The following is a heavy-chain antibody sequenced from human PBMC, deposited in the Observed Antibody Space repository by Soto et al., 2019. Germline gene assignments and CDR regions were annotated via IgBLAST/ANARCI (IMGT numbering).Heavy chain of an antibody. J-gene: IGHJ4*02. CDR3: ARDVPDHYGSSSYQLDY. V-gene: IGHV3-74*01. D-gene: IGHD3-22*01. Sequence: PGGSLRLSCAASGFTFSHYWMHWVRQAPGKGLVWVSRINTDGSSTNYADSVKGRFSISRDNGRNTLYLQMNSLRAEDTALYYCARDVPDHYGSSSYQLDYWGQGTLVTVS. CDR2: INTDGSST. CDR1: GFTFSHYW.